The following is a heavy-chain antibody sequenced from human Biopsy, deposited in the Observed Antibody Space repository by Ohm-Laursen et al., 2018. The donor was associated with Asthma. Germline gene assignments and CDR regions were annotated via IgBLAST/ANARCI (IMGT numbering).Heavy chain of an antibody. V-gene: IGHV3-53*01. D-gene: IGHD3-22*01. Sequence: SLRLSCAASGFTVSTNGMSWVRQPPGKGLEWVSVIYSGGGTYYADSVQGRVTISRDYSKNTLYLQMHSLRAEDTAVYYFSRGDSSNWSHYHFDYWGQGTLVTVSS. CDR2: IYSGGGT. CDR1: GFTVSTNG. CDR3: SRGDSSNWSHYHFDY. J-gene: IGHJ4*02.